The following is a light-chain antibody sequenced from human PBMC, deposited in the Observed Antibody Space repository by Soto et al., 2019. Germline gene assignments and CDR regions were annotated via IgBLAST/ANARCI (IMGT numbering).Light chain of an antibody. CDR3: SSSASSNTLV. Sequence: QSVLTQPASVSGSPGQSITISCTGTSSDIGAYNYVSWYQQHPGKAPKLMIFEVSNRPSGVSNRFSGSKSGNTASLTISGLQADDEADYYCSSSASSNTLVFGGGTKLTVL. J-gene: IGLJ3*02. V-gene: IGLV2-14*01. CDR1: SSDIGAYNY. CDR2: EVS.